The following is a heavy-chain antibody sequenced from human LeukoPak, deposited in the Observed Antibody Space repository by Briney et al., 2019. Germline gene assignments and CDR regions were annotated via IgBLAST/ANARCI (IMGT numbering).Heavy chain of an antibody. Sequence: ASVKVSCKASGGTFTSYDINWVRQATGQGLEWMGWMNPNSGNTGYAQKFQGRVTITRNTSISTAYMELSSLRSEDTAVYYCATYDYYGSGSYSDAFDIWGQGTMVTVSS. CDR1: GGTFTSYD. D-gene: IGHD3-10*01. CDR2: MNPNSGNT. V-gene: IGHV1-8*03. J-gene: IGHJ3*02. CDR3: ATYDYYGSGSYSDAFDI.